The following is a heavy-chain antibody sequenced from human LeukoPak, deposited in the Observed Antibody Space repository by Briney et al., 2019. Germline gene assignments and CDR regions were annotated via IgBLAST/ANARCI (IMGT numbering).Heavy chain of an antibody. CDR3: ARDSELGVDYY. Sequence: PSETLSLTCTVSGDSISGGDYYWSWIRQPPGKGLEWIGYINHRGDTFYNPSFKSRATLSVDTPKNQISLKLRFVTAADTAVYFCARDSELGVDYYWGPGTLVTVSP. CDR1: GDSISGGDYY. V-gene: IGHV4-30-4*08. CDR2: INHRGDT. J-gene: IGHJ4*02. D-gene: IGHD3-10*01.